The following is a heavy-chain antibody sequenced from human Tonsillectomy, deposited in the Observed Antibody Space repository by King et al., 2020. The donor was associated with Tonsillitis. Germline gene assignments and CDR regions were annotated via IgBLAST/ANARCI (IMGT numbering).Heavy chain of an antibody. J-gene: IGHJ3*02. CDR3: TRVRTVGFDAFDI. CDR2: IKSDGIST. D-gene: IGHD1/OR15-1a*01. Sequence: VQLVESGGGLVQPGGSLRLSCAASGFTFSSYWLHWVRQAPGKGLVWVSRIKSDGISTSYADSVKGRFTISRDNANNTLYLQMNSLRAEDTAVYFCTRVRTVGFDAFDIWGQGTMVTVSS. V-gene: IGHV3-74*01. CDR1: GFTFSSYW.